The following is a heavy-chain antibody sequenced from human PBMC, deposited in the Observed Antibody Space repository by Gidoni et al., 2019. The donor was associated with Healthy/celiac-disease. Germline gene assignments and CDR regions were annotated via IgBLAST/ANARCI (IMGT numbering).Heavy chain of an antibody. D-gene: IGHD1-26*01. Sequence: QVQLVQSGAEVKKPGASVKVSCKASGYTFTSYAMHWVRQAPGQRLEWMGWINAGNGNTKYSQKFQGRVTITRDTSASTAYMELSSLRSEDTAVYYCARADSGRTLYYGMDVWGQGTTVTVSS. J-gene: IGHJ6*02. CDR2: INAGNGNT. V-gene: IGHV1-3*01. CDR1: GYTFTSYA. CDR3: ARADSGRTLYYGMDV.